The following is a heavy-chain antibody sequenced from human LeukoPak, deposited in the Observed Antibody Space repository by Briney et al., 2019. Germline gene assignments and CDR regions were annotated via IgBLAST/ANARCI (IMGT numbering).Heavy chain of an antibody. J-gene: IGHJ5*02. D-gene: IGHD3-22*01. CDR1: GGSISPYY. CDR2: IYSSGTA. Sequence: SETLSLTCSVSGGSISPYYWSRIRRPAGKGMEGIGRIYSSGTADYNPSLKSRVTISVDRSKNQLSLKLTSVTAADTAVYSCARYHDTGPSITNYFDPWGQGTLVTVSS. V-gene: IGHV4-4*07. CDR3: ARYHDTGPSITNYFDP.